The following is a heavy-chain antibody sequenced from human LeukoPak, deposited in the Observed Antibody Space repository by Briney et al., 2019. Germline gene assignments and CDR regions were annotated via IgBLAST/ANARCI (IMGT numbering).Heavy chain of an antibody. CDR1: GFTFSSYS. CDR2: ISSSSTYI. D-gene: IGHD3-10*01. J-gene: IGHJ4*02. CDR3: VRTVLLWFGELYTFDY. V-gene: IGHV3-21*04. Sequence: PGGALRLSCAASGFTFSSYSMNWVRQAPGEGLEWVSSISSSSTYIYYADSVKGRFTISRDNSKNTLYLQMNSLRAEDTAVYYCVRTVLLWFGELYTFDYWGQGTLVTVSS.